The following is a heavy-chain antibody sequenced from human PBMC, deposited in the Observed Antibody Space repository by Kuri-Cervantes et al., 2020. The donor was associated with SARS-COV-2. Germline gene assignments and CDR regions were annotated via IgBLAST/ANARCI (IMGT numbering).Heavy chain of an antibody. J-gene: IGHJ5*02. V-gene: IGHV3-30-3*01. CDR3: ARETNDFWSGYYPAVKGWFDP. CDR2: ISYDGSNK. Sequence: GGSLRLSCAASGFTFSSYAMHWVRQAPGKGLEWVAVISYDGSNKYYADSVKGRFTISRDNSKNTLYLQMNSLRAEDTAVYYCARETNDFWSGYYPAVKGWFDPWGQGTLVTDSS. D-gene: IGHD3-3*01. CDR1: GFTFSSYA.